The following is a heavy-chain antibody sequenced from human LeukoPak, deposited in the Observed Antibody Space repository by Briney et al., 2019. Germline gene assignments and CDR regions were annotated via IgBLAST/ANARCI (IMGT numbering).Heavy chain of an antibody. Sequence: GGSLRLSCAASGFTVSRNYMSWVRQAPGKGLEWVAVISYDGSNKYYADSVKGRFTISRDNSKNTLYLQMNSLRAEDTAVYYCAKNGGNSYFDYWGQGTLVTVSS. J-gene: IGHJ4*02. CDR1: GFTVSRNY. V-gene: IGHV3-30*18. D-gene: IGHD4-23*01. CDR2: ISYDGSNK. CDR3: AKNGGNSYFDY.